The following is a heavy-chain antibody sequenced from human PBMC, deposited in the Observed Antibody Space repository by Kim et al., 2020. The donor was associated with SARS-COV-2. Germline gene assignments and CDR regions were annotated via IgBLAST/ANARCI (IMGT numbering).Heavy chain of an antibody. J-gene: IGHJ4*02. D-gene: IGHD3-10*01. V-gene: IGHV3-21*01. Sequence: GGSLRLSCAASGFRFNSFTMNWVRQAPGRGLEWVASISITGNYIYYADSVKGRFTVSRDNAKNSLLLEMNGLSAEDTAIYYCARSIRVPLSYFVFWGQGTPVTVSS. CDR1: GFRFNSFT. CDR2: ISITGNYI. CDR3: ARSIRVPLSYFVF.